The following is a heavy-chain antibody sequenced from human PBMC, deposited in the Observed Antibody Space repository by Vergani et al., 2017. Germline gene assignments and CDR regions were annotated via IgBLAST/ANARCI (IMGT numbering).Heavy chain of an antibody. V-gene: IGHV3-9*01. D-gene: IGHD2-21*02. CDR3: ARVVRHIVVVTAIEWFDP. Sequence: EVQLVESGGGLVQPGRSLRLSCAASGFTFDDYAMHWVRQAPGKGLEWVSGISWNSGSIGYADSVKGRFTISRDNAKNSLYLQMNSLRAEDTALYYCARVVRHIVVVTAIEWFDPWGQGTLVTVSS. CDR1: GFTFDDYA. J-gene: IGHJ5*02. CDR2: ISWNSGSI.